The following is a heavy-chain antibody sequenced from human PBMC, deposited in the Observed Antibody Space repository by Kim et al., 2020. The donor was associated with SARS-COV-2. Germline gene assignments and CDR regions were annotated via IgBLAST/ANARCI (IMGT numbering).Heavy chain of an antibody. J-gene: IGHJ4*02. D-gene: IGHD2-8*01. V-gene: IGHV4-31*03. Sequence: SETLSLTCTVSGASISSGGYYWSWIRHHPGKALEWIGYIYYSGNTFYSPSLKSRVSMSVDTSKNEFSLKLSSVTAADTAVYYCARGDYASVGYHFDSWGRGTLVTVSS. CDR2: IYYSGNT. CDR3: ARGDYASVGYHFDS. CDR1: GASISSGGYY.